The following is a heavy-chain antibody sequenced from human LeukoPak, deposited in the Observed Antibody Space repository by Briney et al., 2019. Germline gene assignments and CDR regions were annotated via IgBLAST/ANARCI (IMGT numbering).Heavy chain of an antibody. Sequence: ASVKVSCKASGYTFTGYYMHWVRQAPGQGLEWMGRINPNSGGTNYAQKFQGRVTMTGDTSISTAYMELSRLRSDDTAVYYCARSYDILTGYSGGYWGQGTLVTVSS. CDR3: ARSYDILTGYSGGY. V-gene: IGHV1-2*06. CDR1: GYTFTGYY. D-gene: IGHD3-9*01. CDR2: INPNSGGT. J-gene: IGHJ4*02.